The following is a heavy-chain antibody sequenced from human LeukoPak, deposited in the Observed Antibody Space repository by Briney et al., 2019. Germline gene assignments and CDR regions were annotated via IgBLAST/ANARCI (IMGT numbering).Heavy chain of an antibody. CDR3: AKYSHDSSGSYDY. CDR2: ISGSGSDGIT. J-gene: IGHJ4*02. V-gene: IGHV3-23*01. Sequence: GGTPRLSCAASGFTFSSYGMSWVRQAPGKGREGVSGISGSGSDGITYYADSVKGRFTISRDNSKNTLYLQMNSLRAEDTAVYYCAKYSHDSSGSYDYWGQGTLVTVSS. CDR1: GFTFSSYG. D-gene: IGHD3-22*01.